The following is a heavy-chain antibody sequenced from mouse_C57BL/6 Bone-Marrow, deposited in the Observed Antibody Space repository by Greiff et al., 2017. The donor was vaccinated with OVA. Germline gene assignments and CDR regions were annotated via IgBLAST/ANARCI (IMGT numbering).Heavy chain of an antibody. CDR2: IYPGDGDT. CDR1: GYAFSSSW. D-gene: IGHD1-1*01. V-gene: IGHV1-82*01. CDR3: ARTYYYGSSYGTY. J-gene: IGHJ2*01. Sequence: QVQLQQSGPELVKPGASVKISCKASGYAFSSSWMNWVKQRPGKGLEWIGRIYPGDGDTNYNGKFKGKATLTADKSSSTAYMQLSSLTSEDSAVYCCARTYYYGSSYGTYWGQGTTLTVSS.